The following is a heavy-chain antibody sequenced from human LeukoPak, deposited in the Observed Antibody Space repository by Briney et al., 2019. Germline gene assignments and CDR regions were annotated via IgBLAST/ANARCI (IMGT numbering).Heavy chain of an antibody. CDR2: IYTSGGT. CDR1: GGSISSGSYY. CDR3: ARAIVGAANFDY. D-gene: IGHD1-26*01. V-gene: IGHV4-61*02. J-gene: IGHJ4*02. Sequence: PSETLSLTCTVSGGSISSGSYYWSWIRQPAGKGLEWIGRIYTSGGTNYNPSLKSRVTISVDTSKNQFSLKLSSVTAADTAVYYCARAIVGAANFDYWGQGTLVTVSS.